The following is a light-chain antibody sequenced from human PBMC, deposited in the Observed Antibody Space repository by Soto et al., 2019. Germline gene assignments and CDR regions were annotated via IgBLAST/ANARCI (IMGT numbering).Light chain of an antibody. J-gene: IGLJ1*01. CDR2: KGT. CDR3: CSSAPESTYV. CDR1: SSDVGAYNS. V-gene: IGLV2-23*01. Sequence: QSALAQPASVSGSPGQSVTISYTGTSSDVGAYNSVSWYQQHPDKAPQLMIYKGTQRPSGVSNRFSGSTSGNAASLTISGLQAGDEADYFCCSSAPESTYVFGTGTKVTVL.